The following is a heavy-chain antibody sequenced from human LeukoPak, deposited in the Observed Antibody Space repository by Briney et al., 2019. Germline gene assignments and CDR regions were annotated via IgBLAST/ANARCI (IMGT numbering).Heavy chain of an antibody. CDR1: GFTFSSYS. Sequence: AGGSLRLSCAASGFTFSSYSMNWVRQAPGKGLEWASYISSSSSTIYYADSVKGRFTISRDNAKNSMYLQMNSLRAEDTAVYYCATLDSSGYPLDYWGQGTLVTVSS. V-gene: IGHV3-48*01. CDR2: ISSSSSTI. J-gene: IGHJ4*02. CDR3: ATLDSSGYPLDY. D-gene: IGHD3-22*01.